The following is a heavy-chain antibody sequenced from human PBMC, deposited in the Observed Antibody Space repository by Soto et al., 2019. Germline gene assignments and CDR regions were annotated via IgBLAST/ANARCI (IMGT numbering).Heavy chain of an antibody. Sequence: GGTLKLSCAAPGFTFSSYSMNWARQAPGKGLEWVSSISSSGSTKYYADSVKGRFTISRDNSKSTLYLEVNSLRADDTGVYYCATDGGNAAFIYWGMASVVTVSS. CDR2: ISSSGSTK. CDR1: GFTFSSYS. J-gene: IGHJ4*02. V-gene: IGHV3-21*01. D-gene: IGHD2-15*01. CDR3: ATDGGNAAFIY.